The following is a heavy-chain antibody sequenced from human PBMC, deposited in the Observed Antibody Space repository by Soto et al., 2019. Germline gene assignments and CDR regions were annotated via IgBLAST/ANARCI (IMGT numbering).Heavy chain of an antibody. CDR1: TYS. V-gene: IGHV3-21*01. D-gene: IGHD2-2*02. Sequence: TYSINWVRQAPGKGLEWVSSISSRSDIYYADSVKGRFTISRDNAKNSVSLQMNSLRAEDTAVYYCAREYTAWPLAYGLDVWGQGTTVTVSS. CDR2: ISSRSDI. CDR3: AREYTAWPLAYGLDV. J-gene: IGHJ6*02.